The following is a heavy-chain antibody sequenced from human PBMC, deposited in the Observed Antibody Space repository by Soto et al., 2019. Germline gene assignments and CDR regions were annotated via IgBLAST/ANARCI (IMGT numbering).Heavy chain of an antibody. D-gene: IGHD2-2*01. CDR3: ARRTLGYCSSTSCYAEDGFDY. J-gene: IGHJ4*02. CDR2: ISAYNGNT. Sequence: QVQLVQSGAEVKKPGASVKVSCKASGYTFTSYGISWVRQAPGQGLEWMGWISAYNGNTNYAQKLXXXVTMTTDTSTXKATMXXRSLRSDDTAVYYCARRTLGYCSSTSCYAEDGFDYWGQGTLVTVSS. CDR1: GYTFTSYG. V-gene: IGHV1-18*01.